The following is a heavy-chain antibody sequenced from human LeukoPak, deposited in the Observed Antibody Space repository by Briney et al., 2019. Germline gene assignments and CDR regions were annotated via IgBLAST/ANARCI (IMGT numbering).Heavy chain of an antibody. D-gene: IGHD4-17*01. J-gene: IGHJ5*02. CDR3: ARSLGGGDYIQGWFDL. CDR1: VGSLSSSSYY. V-gene: IGHV4-39*01. Sequence: PSETLSLTRTVSVGSLSSSSYYWGWIRQPPGKGLEWIGCIYYSGSTYYNPSRKSRVTISVDTSKNQSSLKLSSVTAADTAVDYCARSLGGGDYIQGWFDLWGQGTLVTVSS. CDR2: IYYSGST.